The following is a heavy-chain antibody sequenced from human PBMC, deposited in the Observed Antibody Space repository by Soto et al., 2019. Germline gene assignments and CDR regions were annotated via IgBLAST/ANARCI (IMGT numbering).Heavy chain of an antibody. CDR3: AREVGYGDYLD. CDR2: INAANGNT. V-gene: IGHV1-3*01. Sequence: QVQLVQSGAEVKKPGASAKVSCKASGYTFTYYALHWVRQAPGQRLEWMGWINAANGNTKYSQKFQGSVTITRDTSATTAYMELSSLRSEDTAVYYCAREVGYGDYLDWGQGTLVTVSS. CDR1: GYTFTYYA. J-gene: IGHJ4*02. D-gene: IGHD4-17*01.